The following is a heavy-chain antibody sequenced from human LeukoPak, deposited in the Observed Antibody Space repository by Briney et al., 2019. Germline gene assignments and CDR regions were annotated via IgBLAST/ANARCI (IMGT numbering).Heavy chain of an antibody. D-gene: IGHD6-6*01. V-gene: IGHV3-30*18. J-gene: IGHJ2*01. CDR3: AKDSSSPYWYFDL. CDR2: ISYDGSNK. Sequence: GGSLRLSCAASGFTFSSYAMSWVRQAPGKGLEWVAVISYDGSNKYYADSVKGRFTTSRDNSKNTLYLQMNSLRAEDTAVYYCAKDSSSPYWYFDLWGRGTLVTVSS. CDR1: GFTFSSYA.